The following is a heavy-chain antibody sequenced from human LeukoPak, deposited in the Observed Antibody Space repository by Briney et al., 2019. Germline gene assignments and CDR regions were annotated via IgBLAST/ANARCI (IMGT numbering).Heavy chain of an antibody. V-gene: IGHV1-69*04. CDR1: GGTFSSYA. Sequence: GSSVKVSCKASGGTFSSYAISWVRQAPGQGLEWMGRIIPILGIANYAQKFQGRVTITADKSTSTAYMELSSLRSEDTAVYYCAHVDTAMAGLDYWGQGTLVTVSS. J-gene: IGHJ4*02. CDR3: AHVDTAMAGLDY. CDR2: IIPILGIA. D-gene: IGHD5-18*01.